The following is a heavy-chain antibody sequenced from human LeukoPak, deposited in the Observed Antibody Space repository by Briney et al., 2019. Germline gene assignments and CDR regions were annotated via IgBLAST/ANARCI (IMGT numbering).Heavy chain of an antibody. Sequence: SETLSLTCTVSGGSISSYYWSWIRQPPGKGLEWIGYIYYSGSTNYNPSLKSRVTISVDTSKNQSSLKLSSVTAADTAVYYCAREAYSYGYSFDYWGQGTLVTVSS. D-gene: IGHD5-18*01. J-gene: IGHJ4*02. V-gene: IGHV4-59*01. CDR2: IYYSGST. CDR3: AREAYSYGYSFDY. CDR1: GGSISSYY.